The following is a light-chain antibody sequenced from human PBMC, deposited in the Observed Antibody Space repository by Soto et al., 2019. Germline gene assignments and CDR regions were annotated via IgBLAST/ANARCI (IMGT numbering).Light chain of an antibody. CDR1: QGISSY. CDR2: GAS. CDR3: QQYDNLPSWA. V-gene: IGKV1-33*01. Sequence: DIQMTQSPSSLSASVGDRITITCRASQGISSYLAWYQQKPGKAPKLLIYGASNLETGVPSRFSGSGSGTDFTFTISSLQPEDIATYYCQQYDNLPSWAFGQGTKVDIK. J-gene: IGKJ1*01.